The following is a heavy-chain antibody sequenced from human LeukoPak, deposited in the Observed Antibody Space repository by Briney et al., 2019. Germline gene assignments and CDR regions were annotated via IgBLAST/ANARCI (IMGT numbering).Heavy chain of an antibody. CDR2: ISSSSSTI. Sequence: GGSLRLSCAASGFTFSSYRMNWVRQAPGKGLEWVSYISSSSSTIYYADSVKGRFTISRDNAKNSLYLQMNSLRAEDTAVYYCARDGGARDGYSLDYWGQGNPGHRLL. CDR3: ARDGGARDGYSLDY. J-gene: IGHJ4*02. D-gene: IGHD5-24*01. CDR1: GFTFSSYR. V-gene: IGHV3-48*01.